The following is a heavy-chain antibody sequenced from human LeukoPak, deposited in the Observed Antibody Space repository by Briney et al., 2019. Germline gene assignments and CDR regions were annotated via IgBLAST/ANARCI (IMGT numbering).Heavy chain of an antibody. D-gene: IGHD3-22*01. V-gene: IGHV4-34*01. CDR2: INHSGST. CDR3: ARGRPPYYYDSSGYGVHNDY. J-gene: IGHJ4*02. Sequence: SETLSLTCAVYGGSFSGYYWSWIRQPPGKGLEWIGEINHSGSTNYNPSLKSRVTISVDTSKNQFSLKLSSVTAADTAVYYCARGRPPYYYDSSGYGVHNDYWGQGTLVTVSS. CDR1: GGSFSGYY.